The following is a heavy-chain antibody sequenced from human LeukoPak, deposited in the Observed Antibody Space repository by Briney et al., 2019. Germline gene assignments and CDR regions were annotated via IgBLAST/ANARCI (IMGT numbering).Heavy chain of an antibody. D-gene: IGHD3-22*01. CDR1: GDSISSSNWF. V-gene: IGHV4-39*07. CDR2: IYNSGNS. CDR3: AREVDSRKGYYFDY. Sequence: SETLSLTCTVSGDSISSSNWFWGWIRLPPGKGPEWIGSIYNSGNSYYNPSLESRVSMSVDTSKNQFSLKLSSVTAADTAVYYCAREVDSRKGYYFDYWGQGTLVTVSS. J-gene: IGHJ4*02.